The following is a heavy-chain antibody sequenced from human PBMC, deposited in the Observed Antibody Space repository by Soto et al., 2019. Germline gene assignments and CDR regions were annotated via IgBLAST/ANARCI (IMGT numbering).Heavy chain of an antibody. CDR3: ASWLNYYDSSGYSYY. CDR1: GYTFTGYY. CDR2: INPNSGGT. J-gene: IGHJ4*02. V-gene: IGHV1-2*02. Sequence: QVQLVQSGAEVKKPGASVKVSCKASGYTFTGYYMHWVRQAPGQGLEWMGWINPNSGGTNYAQKFQGRVTMTRDTSISTAYMELSRLRPDDTAVYYCASWLNYYDSSGYSYYWGQGTLVTVSS. D-gene: IGHD3-22*01.